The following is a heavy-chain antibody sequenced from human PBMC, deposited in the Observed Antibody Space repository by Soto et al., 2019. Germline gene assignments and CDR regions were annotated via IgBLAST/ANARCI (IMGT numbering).Heavy chain of an antibody. CDR2: INHSGST. CDR3: ARVRLSDYVWGSYRGFFDY. Sequence: SETLSLTCAVYGGSFSGYYWSWIRQPPGKGLEWIGEINHSGSTNYNPSLKSRVTISVDTSKNQFSLKLSSVTAADTAVYYCARVRLSDYVWGSYRGFFDYWGQGTLVTVSS. J-gene: IGHJ4*02. CDR1: GGSFSGYY. D-gene: IGHD3-16*02. V-gene: IGHV4-34*01.